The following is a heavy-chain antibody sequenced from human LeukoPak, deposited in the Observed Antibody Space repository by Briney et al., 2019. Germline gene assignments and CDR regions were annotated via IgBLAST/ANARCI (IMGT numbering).Heavy chain of an antibody. J-gene: IGHJ4*02. V-gene: IGHV4-38-2*02. CDR3: AREWYCSSTSCHYYFEY. CDR2: MHHSGKA. CDR1: GYSISSGYY. Sequence: PSETLSLTCAVSGYSISSGYYWGWIRQPPGKGLEWIGSMHHSGKAYYNPSLRSRVTISLDTSKNQLSVNLISVTAADTAVYYCAREWYCSSTSCHYYFEYWGQGTLVTVPS. D-gene: IGHD2-2*01.